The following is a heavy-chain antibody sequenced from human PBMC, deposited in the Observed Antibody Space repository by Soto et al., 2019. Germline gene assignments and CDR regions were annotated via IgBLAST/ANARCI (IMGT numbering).Heavy chain of an antibody. D-gene: IGHD6-19*01. J-gene: IGHJ6*02. CDR2: ITHGGST. Sequence: SETLSLTCAVYGYSIRSSDWRGWIRQPPGKGLEWIGYITHGGSTNYNPSLKRRVTMSVDPSKNQFSLNLTSGTAVDTAVYYCARMAVTTFYYYAMGVWGQGTTVTVSS. CDR3: ARMAVTTFYYYAMGV. V-gene: IGHV4-28*01. CDR1: GYSIRSSDW.